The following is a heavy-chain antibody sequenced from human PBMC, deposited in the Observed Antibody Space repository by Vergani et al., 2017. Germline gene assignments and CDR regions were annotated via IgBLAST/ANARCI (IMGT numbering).Heavy chain of an antibody. Sequence: EVKLLESGGGLAQPGGSLRLSCAASGFTFSSYAMSWVRQAPGKGLEWVSAISGSGGSTYYADSVKGRFTISRDNSKNTLYLQMNSLRAEDTAVYYCAKLANYDFWSGYYPTPYFDYWGQGNLVTVSS. CDR2: ISGSGGST. D-gene: IGHD3-3*01. V-gene: IGHV3-23*01. CDR3: AKLANYDFWSGYYPTPYFDY. CDR1: GFTFSSYA. J-gene: IGHJ4*02.